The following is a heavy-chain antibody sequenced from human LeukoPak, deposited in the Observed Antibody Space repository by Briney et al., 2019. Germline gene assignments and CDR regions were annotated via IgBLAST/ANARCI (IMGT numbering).Heavy chain of an antibody. CDR3: AKDSSYGDYDYFDY. CDR2: ISGSGGST. CDR1: GFTFSNAW. Sequence: PGGSLRLSCAASGFTFSNAWMSWVRQAPGKGLEWVSAISGSGGSTYYADSVKGRFTISRDNSKNTLYLQMNSLRAEDTAVYYCAKDSSYGDYDYFDYWGQGTLVTVSS. D-gene: IGHD4-17*01. J-gene: IGHJ4*02. V-gene: IGHV3-23*01.